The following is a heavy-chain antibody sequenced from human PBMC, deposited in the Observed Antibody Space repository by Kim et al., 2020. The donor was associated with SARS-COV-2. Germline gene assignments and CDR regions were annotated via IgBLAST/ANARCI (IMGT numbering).Heavy chain of an antibody. CDR3: ARTRSWYGSRFDP. V-gene: IGHV1-69*01. J-gene: IGHJ5*02. D-gene: IGHD6-13*01. Sequence: AQKCQGRVTITADESTSTAYMERSSLRSEDTAVYYCARTRSWYGSRFDPWGQGTLVTVSS.